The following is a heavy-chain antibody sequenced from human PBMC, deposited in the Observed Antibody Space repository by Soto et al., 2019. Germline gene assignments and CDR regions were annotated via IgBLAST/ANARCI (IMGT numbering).Heavy chain of an antibody. CDR2: IIPIVGTG. D-gene: IGHD2-2*01. CDR1: GGTFSNYA. CDR3: ARVVILVPTASTHYCYQMDA. V-gene: IGHV1-69*01. J-gene: IGHJ6*02. Sequence: QGQLVQSGAEVRKPGSSVTVSCKASGGTFSNYAISWVRQAPGQGLEWGGGIIPIVGTGSYAQKFQGRVTITADEPTTTAYMEISSLRFEDTAVDYCARVVILVPTASTHYCYQMDAWGPGTTVTVSS.